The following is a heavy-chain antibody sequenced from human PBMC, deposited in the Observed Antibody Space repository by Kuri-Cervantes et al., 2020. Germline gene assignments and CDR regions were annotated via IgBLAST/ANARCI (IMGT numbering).Heavy chain of an antibody. D-gene: IGHD3-22*01. Sequence: GGSLRLSCAASGFTFSSYWMHWVRQAPGKGLVWVSRINSDGSSASYADSVKGRFTISRDNAKNTLYLQMNSLRAEDTAVYYCAKDHSVVTKIYYFDYWGQGTLVTVSS. CDR1: GFTFSSYW. V-gene: IGHV3-74*01. CDR2: INSDGSSA. J-gene: IGHJ4*02. CDR3: AKDHSVVTKIYYFDY.